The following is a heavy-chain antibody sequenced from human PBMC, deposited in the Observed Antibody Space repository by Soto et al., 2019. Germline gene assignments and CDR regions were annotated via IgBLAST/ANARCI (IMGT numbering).Heavy chain of an antibody. V-gene: IGHV4-30-4*01. Sequence: SETLSLTCTVSGASIRSTDYYWSWIRQPPGKGLEWIGYIYYSGSTYYNPSLKSRVTISVDTSKNQFSLKLSSVTAADTTVYYCAREALEYCTNGVCYRGGDYWGQGTLVTVSS. CDR2: IYYSGST. J-gene: IGHJ4*02. CDR1: GASIRSTDYY. D-gene: IGHD2-8*01. CDR3: AREALEYCTNGVCYRGGDY.